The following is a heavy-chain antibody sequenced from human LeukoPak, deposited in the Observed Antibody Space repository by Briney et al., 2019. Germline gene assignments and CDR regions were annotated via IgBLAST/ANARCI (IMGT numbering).Heavy chain of an antibody. J-gene: IGHJ3*02. CDR2: ISSGGDTK. Sequence: GGSLRLSCAASGFTFNSYDMNWIRQAPGRGLEWVSYISSGGDTKYYADSVRGRFTISRDTAKNSLYLQMNTLRAEDTATYYCGRTFDTWGQGTMVTVSS. CDR1: GFTFNSYD. CDR3: GRTFDT. V-gene: IGHV3-48*03.